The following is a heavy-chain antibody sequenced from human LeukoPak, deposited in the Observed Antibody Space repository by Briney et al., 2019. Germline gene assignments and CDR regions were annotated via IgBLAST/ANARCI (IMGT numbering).Heavy chain of an antibody. CDR3: ARGGVLLWFGEHDY. Sequence: GASVKVSCKASGYTFTSYAMHWVRQAPGQRLEWMGWINAGNGNTKYSQKFQGRVTITRDTPASTAYMELSGLRSEDTAVYYCARGGVLLWFGEHDYWGQGTLVTVSS. J-gene: IGHJ4*02. CDR2: INAGNGNT. CDR1: GYTFTSYA. D-gene: IGHD3-10*01. V-gene: IGHV1-3*01.